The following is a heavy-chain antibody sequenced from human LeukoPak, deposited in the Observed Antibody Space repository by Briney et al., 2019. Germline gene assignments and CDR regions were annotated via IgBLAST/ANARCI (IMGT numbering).Heavy chain of an antibody. CDR1: GFTFSDYY. D-gene: IGHD1-1*01. V-gene: IGHV3-11*01. CDR2: ISSSGSTI. J-gene: IGHJ6*02. Sequence: GGSLRLSCAASGFTFSDYYMSWIRQAPGKGLEWVSYISSSGSTIYYADSVKGRFTISRDNAKNSLYLQMNSLRAEDTAAYYCARPSLQLGIYCYGMDVWGQGTTVTVSS. CDR3: ARPSLQLGIYCYGMDV.